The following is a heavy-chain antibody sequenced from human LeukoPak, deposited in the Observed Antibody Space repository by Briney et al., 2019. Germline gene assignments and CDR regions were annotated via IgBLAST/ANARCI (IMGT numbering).Heavy chain of an antibody. CDR3: AKVGVYCGGDCYSYFDY. Sequence: GGSLRLSCAASGFTFSSYAMSWVRQAPGKGLKWVSAISGSGGSTYYADSVKGRFTISRDNSKNTLYLQMNSLRAEDTAVYYCAKVGVYCGGDCYSYFDYWGQGTLVTVSS. V-gene: IGHV3-23*01. CDR2: ISGSGGST. J-gene: IGHJ4*02. CDR1: GFTFSSYA. D-gene: IGHD2-21*02.